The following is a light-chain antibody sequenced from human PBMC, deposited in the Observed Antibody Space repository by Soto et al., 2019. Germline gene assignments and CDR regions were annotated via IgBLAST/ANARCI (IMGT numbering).Light chain of an antibody. V-gene: IGKV3-20*01. CDR1: QTVSDNY. CDR2: GAS. Sequence: EIVLTQSPGALSLSPGERATLSCRASQTVSDNYLAWYQQKPGQAPRLLIYGASTRATGIPDSFSGSGSGTDFPLTISRPEPEDFAVYYCQQYGGSPRVSFGGGTKVEIK. J-gene: IGKJ4*01. CDR3: QQYGGSPRVS.